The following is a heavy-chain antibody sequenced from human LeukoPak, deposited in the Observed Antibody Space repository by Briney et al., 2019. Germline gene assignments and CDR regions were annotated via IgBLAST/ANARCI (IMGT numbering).Heavy chain of an antibody. CDR2: IYPYDSDT. Sequence: GESLKISCGGSGYNFRYYWIGWVRQMPGKGLEWMGIIYPYDSDTRYSPSFQGQVTISADKSLSTAYLQWNSLKASDTAMYYCARQDGNSAYYFDYWGQGTLVTVSS. V-gene: IGHV5-51*01. CDR1: GYNFRYYW. D-gene: IGHD4-23*01. CDR3: ARQDGNSAYYFDY. J-gene: IGHJ4*02.